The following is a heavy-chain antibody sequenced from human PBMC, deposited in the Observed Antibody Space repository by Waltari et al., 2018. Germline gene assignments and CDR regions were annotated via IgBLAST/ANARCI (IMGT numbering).Heavy chain of an antibody. D-gene: IGHD3-10*01. Sequence: EVQLVESGGGLVQPGGSMRLSCAASGFTFSSYWMSWVRQAPGKGLEWVANIKQDGSEKYYVDSVKGRFTISRDNAQNSLYLQMNSLRAEDTAVYYCARYFGSGSYYPYWGQGTLVTVSS. CDR2: IKQDGSEK. V-gene: IGHV3-7*01. CDR3: ARYFGSGSYYPY. CDR1: GFTFSSYW. J-gene: IGHJ4*02.